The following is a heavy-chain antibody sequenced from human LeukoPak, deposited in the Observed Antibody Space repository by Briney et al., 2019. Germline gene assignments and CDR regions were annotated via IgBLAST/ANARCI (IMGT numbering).Heavy chain of an antibody. V-gene: IGHV4-59*01. D-gene: IGHD2-2*02. CDR3: AGVVPAAIDYYFDY. CDR2: IYYSGST. CDR1: GGSISSYY. Sequence: SETLSLTCTVSGGSISSYYWSWIRQPPGKGLEWIGYIYYSGSTNYNPSLKSRVTISEDTSKNQFSLKLSSVTAADTAVYYCAGVVPAAIDYYFDYWGQGTLVTVSS. J-gene: IGHJ4*02.